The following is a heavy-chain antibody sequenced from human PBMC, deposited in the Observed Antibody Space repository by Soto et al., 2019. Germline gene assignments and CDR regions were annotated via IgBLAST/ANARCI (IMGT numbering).Heavy chain of an antibody. CDR2: IIPIFGTA. D-gene: IGHD6-6*01. CDR3: ASVVPYSSSSGGAYYYYGMDV. V-gene: IGHV1-69*01. J-gene: IGHJ6*02. Sequence: QVQLVQSGAEVKKPGSSVKVSCKASGGTFSSYAISWVRQAPGQGLEWMGGIIPIFGTANYAQKFQGRVTITPDESTSTAYMELSSLRSEDTAVYYCASVVPYSSSSGGAYYYYGMDVWGQGTTVTVSS. CDR1: GGTFSSYA.